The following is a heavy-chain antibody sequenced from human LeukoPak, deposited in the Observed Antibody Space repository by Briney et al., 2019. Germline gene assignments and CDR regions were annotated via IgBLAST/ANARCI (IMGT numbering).Heavy chain of an antibody. CDR3: AALSGDRVGATPGDY. Sequence: ASVNVSCKVSGYTLTELSMHWVRQAPGKGLEWMGGFDPEDGETIYAQKFQGRVTMTEDTSTDTAYMELSSLRSEDTAVYYCAALSGDRVGATPGDYWGQGTLVTVSS. J-gene: IGHJ4*02. D-gene: IGHD1-26*01. CDR1: GYTLTELS. CDR2: FDPEDGET. V-gene: IGHV1-24*01.